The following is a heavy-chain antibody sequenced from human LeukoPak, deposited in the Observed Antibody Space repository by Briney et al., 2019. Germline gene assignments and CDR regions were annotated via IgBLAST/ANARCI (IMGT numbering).Heavy chain of an antibody. V-gene: IGHV3-43*02. CDR2: ISGDGDST. CDR1: GFSFDDYA. D-gene: IGHD2-15*01. J-gene: IGHJ3*02. Sequence: GGSLRLSCVASGFSFDDYAMHWVRQTPGKGLEWVSVISGDGDSTYYTDSVKGRFTISRDNSKNSLYVQMNSLRSEDTALYYCAKGGGSIWDALHMWGQGTMVTVSS. CDR3: AKGGGSIWDALHM.